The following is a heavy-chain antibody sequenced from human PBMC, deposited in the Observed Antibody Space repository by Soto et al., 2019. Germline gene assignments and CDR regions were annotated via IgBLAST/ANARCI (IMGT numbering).Heavy chain of an antibody. D-gene: IGHD6-13*01. CDR3: ASGGYTSTWYDY. CDR2: ISSSNTYR. J-gene: IGHJ4*02. Sequence: GGSLRLSCAASEFTFSDYTMNWVRQAPGKGLEWVSSISSSNTYRYYADSVTGRFTISRDNAKNSLYLQMNSLRVEDTAVYYCASGGYTSTWYDYWGQGTLVTVSS. CDR1: EFTFSDYT. V-gene: IGHV3-21*01.